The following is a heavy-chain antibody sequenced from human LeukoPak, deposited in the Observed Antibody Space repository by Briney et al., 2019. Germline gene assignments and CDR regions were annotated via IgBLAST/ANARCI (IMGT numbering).Heavy chain of an antibody. CDR2: TYYRSKWYN. CDR1: GDSVSSNRAS. Sequence: SHTLSLTFAISGDSVSSNRASWTWIRQSPSRGLEWLGRTYYRSKWYNDYAVSLKSRISINPDTSKNQFSLQLNSVTPEDTAVYYCSRSDGASDFDYWGQGTLVTVSS. D-gene: IGHD5-24*01. J-gene: IGHJ4*02. CDR3: SRSDGASDFDY. V-gene: IGHV6-1*01.